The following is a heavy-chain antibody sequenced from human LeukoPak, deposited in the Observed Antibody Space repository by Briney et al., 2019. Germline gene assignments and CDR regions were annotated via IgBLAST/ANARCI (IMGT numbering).Heavy chain of an antibody. CDR2: IYYSGTT. D-gene: IGHD1-26*01. CDR1: SGYISSYY. J-gene: IGHJ4*02. Sequence: SSETLSLTCTVSSGYISSYYWSWIRQPPGKGLEWIGYIYYSGTTDYNPSLESRVTISVDTSNNQFSLKVYSVTAADTAVYYCARSSGAYQSFDYWGQGTLVPVSS. V-gene: IGHV4-59*01. CDR3: ARSSGAYQSFDY.